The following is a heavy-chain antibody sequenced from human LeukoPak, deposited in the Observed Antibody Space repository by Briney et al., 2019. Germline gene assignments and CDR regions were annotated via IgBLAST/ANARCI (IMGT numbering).Heavy chain of an antibody. CDR2: IYYSGST. D-gene: IGHD2-8*02. V-gene: IGHV4-39*01. CDR3: ARQILWSWFDP. CDR1: GGSISSSSYY. Sequence: PSETLSLTCTVSGGSISSSSYYWGWLRQPPGQGLEWIGSIYYSGSTYYNPSLKSRVTISVDTSKNQFSLKLSSVTAADTAVYYCARQILWSWFDPWGQGTLVTVSS. J-gene: IGHJ5*02.